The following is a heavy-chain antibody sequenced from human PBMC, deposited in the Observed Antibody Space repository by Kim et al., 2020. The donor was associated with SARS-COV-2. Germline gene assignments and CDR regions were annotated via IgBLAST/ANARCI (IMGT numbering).Heavy chain of an antibody. J-gene: IGHJ4*02. CDR1: GGSISSSSYY. CDR3: ARDLFDLVYFDY. Sequence: SETLSLTCTVSGGSISSSSYYWGWIRQPPGKGLEWIGSIYYSGSTYYNPSLKSRVTISVDTSKNQFSLKLSSVTAADTAVYYCARDLFDLVYFDYWGQGT. D-gene: IGHD3-9*01. V-gene: IGHV4-39*07. CDR2: IYYSGST.